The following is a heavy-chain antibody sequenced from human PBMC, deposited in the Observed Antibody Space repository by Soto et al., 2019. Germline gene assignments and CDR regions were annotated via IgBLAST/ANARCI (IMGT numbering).Heavy chain of an antibody. CDR2: ISAYKCNT. CDR3: ASRSGQLPYYFDY. CDR1: GFTFTNYG. J-gene: IGHJ4*02. V-gene: IGHV1-18*01. Sequence: QVQLVQSGAEVKKPGASVRVSCKASGFTFTNYGISWVRQDPGQGLEWMGWISAYKCNTNYAQKFQGRVTMTTDTSTSTDYMELRSLRSDDTAVYYCASRSGQLPYYFDYWGQGTLVTVSS. D-gene: IGHD6-6*01.